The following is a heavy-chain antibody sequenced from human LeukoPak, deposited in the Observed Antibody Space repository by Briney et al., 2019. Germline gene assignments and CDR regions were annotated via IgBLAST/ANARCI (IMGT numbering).Heavy chain of an antibody. Sequence: PGGSLRLSCAASGFSFGGYAMHWVRQPPGKGLEWVSGISWNNGDLHYADSVRGRFTISRDNAKNSLHLQMNSLRVEDMALYYCVRGPGMAVEKRYFDYWGQGTLVTVSS. CDR1: GFSFGGYA. D-gene: IGHD6-19*01. V-gene: IGHV3-9*03. CDR3: VRGPGMAVEKRYFDY. CDR2: ISWNNGDL. J-gene: IGHJ4*02.